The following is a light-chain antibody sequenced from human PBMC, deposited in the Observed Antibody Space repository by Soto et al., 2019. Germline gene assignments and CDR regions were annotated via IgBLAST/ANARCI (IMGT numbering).Light chain of an antibody. CDR3: HQYNTYPRT. Sequence: DIQMTQSPSTLSASVGDRVTITCRASQTISSWLAWYQQKPGKAPKLLIYDASSLQSGVPSRFSGSGSGTEFTLTISSLQPDDFATYCCHQYNTYPRTFGQGTKVEIK. CDR2: DAS. V-gene: IGKV1-5*01. CDR1: QTISSW. J-gene: IGKJ1*01.